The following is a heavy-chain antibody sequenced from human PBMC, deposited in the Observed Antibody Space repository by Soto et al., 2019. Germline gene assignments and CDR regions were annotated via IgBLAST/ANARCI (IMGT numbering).Heavy chain of an antibody. J-gene: IGHJ5*02. CDR2: IDPSDSYI. D-gene: IGHD1-26*01. CDR3: ATQKGASWGSRTYKWFDP. CDR1: GYSFTKFW. Sequence: PGESLKISCKGSGYSFTKFWITWVRQMPGKGLEWMGTIDPSDSYINYSPSFQGHVTISADKSISAAYLQWSSLKASDTAMYYCATQKGASWGSRTYKWFDPWGQGTQVTVYS. V-gene: IGHV5-10-1*01.